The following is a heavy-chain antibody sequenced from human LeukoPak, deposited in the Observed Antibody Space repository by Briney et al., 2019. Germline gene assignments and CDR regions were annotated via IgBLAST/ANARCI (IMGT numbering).Heavy chain of an antibody. V-gene: IGHV1-2*02. J-gene: IGHJ3*02. CDR2: VNPNSGGT. Sequence: GASVKVSCKASGYRFTGYYMHWVRQAPGQGLEWMGWVNPNSGGTNYAQKFQGRVTMTRDTSTTTAYMELSSLRSDDTAVYYCARDFYINDSGAFDIWGQGIMVTVSS. D-gene: IGHD4-11*01. CDR1: GYRFTGYY. CDR3: ARDFYINDSGAFDI.